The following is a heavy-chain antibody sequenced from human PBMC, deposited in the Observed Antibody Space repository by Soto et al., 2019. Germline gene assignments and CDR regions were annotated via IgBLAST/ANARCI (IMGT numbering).Heavy chain of an antibody. CDR2: IIPIFGTA. D-gene: IGHD6-19*01. Sequence: SVKVSCKASRVAFSKFIVTWVRQAPGLGLEWVGGIIPIFGTANYAQKFQGRVTITADESTSTSYMEVNNLRSEDAAVYYCAKVRYSSPMGYYYGMDVWGQGTTVTVSS. CDR3: AKVRYSSPMGYYYGMDV. J-gene: IGHJ6*02. CDR1: RVAFSKFI. V-gene: IGHV1-69*13.